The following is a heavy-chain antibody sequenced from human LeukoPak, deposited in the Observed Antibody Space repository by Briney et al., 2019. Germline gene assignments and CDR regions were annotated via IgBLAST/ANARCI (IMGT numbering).Heavy chain of an antibody. D-gene: IGHD2-2*01. J-gene: IGHJ4*02. V-gene: IGHV3-74*01. CDR1: GNYW. CDR3: VSFYETY. CDR2: INSDGSWT. Sequence: GGSLRLSCAASGNYWMHWVRQAPGKGLVWVSHINSDGSWTSYADSVKGRFAISKDNAKNTVYLQMNNLRAVDTAVYYCVSFYETYWGRGTLVTVSS.